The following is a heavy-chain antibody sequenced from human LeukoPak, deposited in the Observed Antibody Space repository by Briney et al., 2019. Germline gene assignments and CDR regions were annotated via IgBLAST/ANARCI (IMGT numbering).Heavy chain of an antibody. CDR1: GGSLSSYY. CDR2: IYYSGST. CDR3: ARHADPWYFDL. Sequence: SETLSLTCTVSGGSLSSYYWSWIRQPPGKGLEWIGYIYYSGSTNYNPSLKSRVTISVDTSKNQFSLKLSSVTAADTAVYYCARHADPWYFDLWGRGTLVTVSS. V-gene: IGHV4-59*01. J-gene: IGHJ2*01.